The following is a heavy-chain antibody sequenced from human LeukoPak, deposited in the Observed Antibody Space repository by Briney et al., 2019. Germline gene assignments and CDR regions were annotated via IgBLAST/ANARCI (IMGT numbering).Heavy chain of an antibody. D-gene: IGHD3-3*01. CDR3: TTQIRSTSYDPLGWFDP. V-gene: IGHV3-15*01. Sequence: GGSLRLSCAASGFTFSHAWMSWVRQVPGKGLEWIGRIKGKSDGGTTDYAAPVKGRFSISRDDSKNTLYLQMNTLKTEDTAVYYCTTQIRSTSYDPLGWFDPWGQGALVTVSS. CDR1: GFTFSHAW. CDR2: IKGKSDGGTT. J-gene: IGHJ5*02.